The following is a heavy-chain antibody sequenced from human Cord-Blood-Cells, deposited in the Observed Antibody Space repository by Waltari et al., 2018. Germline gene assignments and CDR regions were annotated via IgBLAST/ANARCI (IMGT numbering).Heavy chain of an antibody. D-gene: IGHD7-27*01. Sequence: QVQLVQSGAEVQKPGASVKVSCKASGYTLTSSAMHWVRQAPGQRLEWMGWINAGNGNTKYSQKFQGRVTITRDTSASTAYMELSSLRSEDTAVYYCARKISLTDAFDIWGQGTMVTVSS. V-gene: IGHV1-3*01. CDR2: INAGNGNT. J-gene: IGHJ3*02. CDR3: ARKISLTDAFDI. CDR1: GYTLTSSA.